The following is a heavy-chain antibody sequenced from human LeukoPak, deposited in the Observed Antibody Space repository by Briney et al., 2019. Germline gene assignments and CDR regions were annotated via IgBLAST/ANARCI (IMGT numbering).Heavy chain of an antibody. Sequence: QTGGSLRLSCAASGFTFSSYGMSWVRQAPGKGLEWVSAISGSGGSTYYADSVKGRFTISRDNSKNTLYLLMNSLRAEDTAVYYCAKDHRVGSTFDYWGQGALVTVSS. V-gene: IGHV3-23*01. J-gene: IGHJ4*02. CDR1: GFTFSSYG. CDR2: ISGSGGST. D-gene: IGHD3-16*01. CDR3: AKDHRVGSTFDY.